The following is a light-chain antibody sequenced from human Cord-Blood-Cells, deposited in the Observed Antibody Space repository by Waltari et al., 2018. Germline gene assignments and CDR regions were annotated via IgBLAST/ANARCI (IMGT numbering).Light chain of an antibody. CDR3: QQYGSSPPIT. V-gene: IGKV3-20*01. CDR1: QSVSSSY. J-gene: IGKJ5*01. CDR2: GAS. Sequence: EIVLTQSPGTLPLSLGERATLSCRASQSVSSSYLAWYQQKPGQAPRLLIYGASSRATGIPDRFSGSGSGTDFTLTISRLEPEDFAVYYCQQYGSSPPITFGQGTRLEIK.